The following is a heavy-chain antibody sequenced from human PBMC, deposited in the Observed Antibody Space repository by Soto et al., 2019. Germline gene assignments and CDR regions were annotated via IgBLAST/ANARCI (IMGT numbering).Heavy chain of an antibody. CDR3: ARDNVDIVATRFRGSWFDP. V-gene: IGHV4-31*03. D-gene: IGHD5-12*01. Sequence: TLSLACTVSGGSISRGVYYWIWIRQHPGKGLEWIGYIYYSGITYYNPSLKSRVTISVDTSKNQFSLKLSSVTAADTAVYYCARDNVDIVATRFRGSWFDPWGQGTLVTVSS. CDR2: IYYSGIT. CDR1: GGSISRGVYY. J-gene: IGHJ5*02.